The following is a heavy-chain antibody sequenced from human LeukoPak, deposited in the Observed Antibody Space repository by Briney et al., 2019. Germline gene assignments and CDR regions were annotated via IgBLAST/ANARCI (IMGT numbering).Heavy chain of an antibody. CDR1: GGSISSGDYY. CDR2: IYYSEST. J-gene: IGHJ3*02. D-gene: IGHD3-10*01. Sequence: PSQTLSLTCTVSGGSISSGDYYWRWIRQPPGKGLEWIGYIYYSESTYYNPSLKIRVTISVDTSKNQFSLKLSSVTAADTAVYYCARTYGSGSYAFDIWGQGTMVTVSS. CDR3: ARTYGSGSYAFDI. V-gene: IGHV4-30-4*01.